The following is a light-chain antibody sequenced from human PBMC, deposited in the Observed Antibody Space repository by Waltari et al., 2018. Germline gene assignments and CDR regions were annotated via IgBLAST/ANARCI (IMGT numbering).Light chain of an antibody. Sequence: DIHMTQAPSSVSASVGDTVTITCRASQGISSWLAWYHQKPGKAPKLLIYAASSLQSRVPSRFSGSGSGTDFTLTISSLQPEDFATYYCQQANSFPYTFGQGTKLEIK. CDR2: AAS. CDR3: QQANSFPYT. J-gene: IGKJ2*01. CDR1: QGISSW. V-gene: IGKV1-12*01.